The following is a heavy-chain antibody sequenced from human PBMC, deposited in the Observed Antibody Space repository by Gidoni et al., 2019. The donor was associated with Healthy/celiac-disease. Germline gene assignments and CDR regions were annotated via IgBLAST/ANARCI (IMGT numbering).Heavy chain of an antibody. CDR1: GGSISSGGYY. J-gene: IGHJ4*02. D-gene: IGHD5-18*01. V-gene: IGHV4-31*03. CDR3: ARVVSLRGYSYGYVSYFDY. CDR2: IYYSGST. Sequence: QVQLQESGPGLVKPSQTLSLTCTVSGGSISSGGYYWSWIRQHPGKGLEWIGYIYYSGSTYYNPSLKSRVTISVDTSKNQFSLKLSSVTAADTAVYYCARVVSLRGYSYGYVSYFDYWGQGTLVTVSS.